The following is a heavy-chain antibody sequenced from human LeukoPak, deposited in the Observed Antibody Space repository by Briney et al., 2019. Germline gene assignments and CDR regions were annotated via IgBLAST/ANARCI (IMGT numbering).Heavy chain of an antibody. CDR1: GFTFSSYW. J-gene: IGHJ6*02. CDR3: ARYLMAGGGYYYYGMDV. D-gene: IGHD5-24*01. V-gene: IGHV3-7*05. Sequence: GGSLRLSCAASGFTFSSYWMSWVRQAPGKGLEWVANIKQDGSEKYYVDSVKGRFTISRDNAKNSLYLQMNSLRAEDTAVYYCARYLMAGGGYYYYGMDVWGQGTTATVSS. CDR2: IKQDGSEK.